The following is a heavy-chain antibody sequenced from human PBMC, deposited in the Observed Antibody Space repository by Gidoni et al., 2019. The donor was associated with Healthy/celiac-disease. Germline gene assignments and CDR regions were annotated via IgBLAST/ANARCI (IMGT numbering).Heavy chain of an antibody. CDR3: AKTNCSSTSCYNLRGVYGMDV. CDR2: ISGSGGST. CDR1: GFTFSSYA. V-gene: IGHV3-23*01. D-gene: IGHD2-2*02. J-gene: IGHJ6*02. Sequence: EVQLLESGGGLVQPGGSLRLSCAASGFTFSSYAMSWVRQAPGKGLDWVSAISGSGGSTYYADSVKGRFTISRDNSKNTLYLQMNSLRAEDTAVYYCAKTNCSSTSCYNLRGVYGMDVWGQGTTVTVSS.